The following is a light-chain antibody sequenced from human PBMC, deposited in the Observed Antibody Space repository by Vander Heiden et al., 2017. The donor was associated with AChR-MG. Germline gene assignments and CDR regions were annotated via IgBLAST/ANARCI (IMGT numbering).Light chain of an antibody. CDR1: QSVSPW. CDR2: KAS. CDR3: QHYNSYPWT. Sequence: DIQMTQSPPTLSASVGDRVSITCRASQSVSPWLAWYQQKPGKAPRLLISKASILESEVPSRFSGSGSGTEFTLVISNLQPDDFATYYCQHYNSYPWTFGQGTKVESK. J-gene: IGKJ1*01. V-gene: IGKV1-5*03.